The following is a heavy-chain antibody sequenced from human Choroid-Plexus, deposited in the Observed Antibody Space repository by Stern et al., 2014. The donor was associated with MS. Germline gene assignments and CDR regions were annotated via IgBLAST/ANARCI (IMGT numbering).Heavy chain of an antibody. CDR2: VSDYGSNK. CDR1: GFTFGSCA. V-gene: IGHV3-30*18. J-gene: IGHJ5*02. Sequence: VQLVESGGGVVQPGRPLRLSCVASGFTFGSCAMHWVRQAPGKGLEWVAGVSDYGSNKYYADSVKRRFTISRDNSQNTLYMQMSSLRPEDTAVYYCAKDRHYLTYFFDHWGQGSLVTVSS. D-gene: IGHD2/OR15-2a*01. CDR3: AKDRHYLTYFFDH.